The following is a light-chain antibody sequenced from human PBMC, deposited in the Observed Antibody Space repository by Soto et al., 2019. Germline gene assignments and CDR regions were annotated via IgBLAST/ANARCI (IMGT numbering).Light chain of an antibody. CDR3: QQYGNSWS. CDR1: QSVSNNY. CDR2: AAS. J-gene: IGKJ1*01. Sequence: EIVLTQSPGTLSFSPGERATLSCRASQSVSNNYLAWYQHIPGQAPRVLIYAASNRATGIPDRFSGSGSGTYFTLTISRLEPEDFAVYYCQQYGNSWSFGQGTKGEIK. V-gene: IGKV3-20*01.